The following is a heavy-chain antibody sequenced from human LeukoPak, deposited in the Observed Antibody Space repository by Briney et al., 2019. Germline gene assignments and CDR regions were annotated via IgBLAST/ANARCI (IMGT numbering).Heavy chain of an antibody. Sequence: ASVKVSCKASGYTFTSYYMHWVRQAPGQGLEWMGIINPSGGSTSYAQKFQGRVTMTRDMSTSTVYMELSSLRSEDTAVYYCARALGSFGSGSYYPKWFGPWGQGTLVTVSS. D-gene: IGHD3-10*01. CDR2: INPSGGST. CDR1: GYTFTSYY. CDR3: ARALGSFGSGSYYPKWFGP. J-gene: IGHJ5*02. V-gene: IGHV1-46*01.